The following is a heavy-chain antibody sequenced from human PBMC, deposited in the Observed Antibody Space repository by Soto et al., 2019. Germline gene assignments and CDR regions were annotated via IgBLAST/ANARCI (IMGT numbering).Heavy chain of an antibody. Sequence: SETLSLTCSVSGDSISNLDYFWAWIRQPPGQALEYIGYIYKSATTYYNPAFESRVAISVDTSKSQSSLNVTSVTAADTAVYFCARGRYCLTGRLFPNWFDSWGQGALVTVSS. CDR1: GDSISNLDYF. CDR3: ARGRYCLTGRLFPNWFDS. J-gene: IGHJ5*01. CDR2: IYKSATT. D-gene: IGHD7-27*01. V-gene: IGHV4-30-4*01.